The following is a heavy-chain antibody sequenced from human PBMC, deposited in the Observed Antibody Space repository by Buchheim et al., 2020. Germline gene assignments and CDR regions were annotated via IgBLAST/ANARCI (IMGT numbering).Heavy chain of an antibody. CDR3: ARAYHYDDGDVNDNFDI. D-gene: IGHD3-22*01. Sequence: QVQLQESGPGRLKPSETLSLTCTVSDDSITYSNYYWGWVRQPPGRGPEWIGSIFHSGNTYYNPSLKSRLIMSIDISKYQFSLKLLSVTAADTAVYFCARAYHYDDGDVNDNFDIWGQGT. CDR1: DDSITYSNYY. V-gene: IGHV4-39*07. CDR2: IFHSGNT. J-gene: IGHJ3*02.